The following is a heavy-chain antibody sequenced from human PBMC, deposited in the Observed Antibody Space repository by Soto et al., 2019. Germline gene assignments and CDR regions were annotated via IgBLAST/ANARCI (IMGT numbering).Heavy chain of an antibody. CDR2: NSYDGSNK. CDR3: AKALGELSPESYEY. CDR1: GFTFSNYG. V-gene: IGHV3-30*18. D-gene: IGHD3-16*02. J-gene: IGHJ4*02. Sequence: GGSLRLSCEASGFTFSNYGTHWVRQAPGKGLEWVAFNSYDGSNKYYADSVKGRFTISRDSSEKTLYLQMNSLRPEDTAVYYCAKALGELSPESYEYWGQGTLVTLSS.